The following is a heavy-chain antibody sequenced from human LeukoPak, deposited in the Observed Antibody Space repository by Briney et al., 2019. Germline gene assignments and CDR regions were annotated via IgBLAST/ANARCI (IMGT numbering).Heavy chain of an antibody. J-gene: IGHJ2*01. CDR2: IYYSGST. CDR3: ARDLSYDFWSGSPRYFDL. CDR1: VGSISSGDYY. D-gene: IGHD3-3*01. V-gene: IGHV4-30-4*08. Sequence: PSQTLSLTCTVSVGSISSGDYYWSWIRQPPGKGLEWIGYIYYSGSTYYNPSLKSRVTISVDTSKNQFSLKLSSVTAADTAVYYCARDLSYDFWSGSPRYFDLWGRGTLVTVSS.